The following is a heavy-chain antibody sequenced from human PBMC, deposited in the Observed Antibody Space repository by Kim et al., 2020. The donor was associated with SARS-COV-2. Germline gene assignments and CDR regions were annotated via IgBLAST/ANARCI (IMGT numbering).Heavy chain of an antibody. J-gene: IGHJ6*02. D-gene: IGHD6-6*01. CDR2: IIPIFGTA. V-gene: IGHV1-69*13. CDR3: ARDLNWDSSSSRYGMDV. CDR1: GGTFSSYA. Sequence: SVTVSCKASGGTFSSYAISWVRQAPGQGLEWMGGIIPIFGTANYAQKFQGRVTITADESTSTAYMELSSLRSEDTAVYYCARDLNWDSSSSRYGMDVWGQGTTVTVSS.